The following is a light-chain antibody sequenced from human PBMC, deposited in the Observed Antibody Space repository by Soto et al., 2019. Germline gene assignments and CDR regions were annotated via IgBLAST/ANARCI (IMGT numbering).Light chain of an antibody. Sequence: IPMTQSPSSLSASVGDRVTITCRASQYINNYLNWYQQQPGKAPKLLIYAASSLQSGVPSRFSGSGSGTDFTLTIDSLHPEDFATYYCQQSYSSPDTFGQGTKVEIK. J-gene: IGKJ1*01. CDR1: QYINNY. V-gene: IGKV1-39*01. CDR2: AAS. CDR3: QQSYSSPDT.